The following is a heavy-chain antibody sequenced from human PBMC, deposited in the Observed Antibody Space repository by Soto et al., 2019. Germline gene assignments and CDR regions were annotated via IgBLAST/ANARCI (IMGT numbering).Heavy chain of an antibody. Sequence: QVQLVQSGPEVKKPGASVKVSCKAPGYIFTSYGISWVRQAPGQGIEWMGWISTYNGNTNYAQTLQGRVTMTTDTSTSTAYMELRSLRSDDTAVYYCARDPTVTTISVGAFDIWGQGTMVTVSS. J-gene: IGHJ3*02. CDR3: ARDPTVTTISVGAFDI. D-gene: IGHD4-17*01. CDR2: ISTYNGNT. V-gene: IGHV1-18*01. CDR1: GYIFTSYG.